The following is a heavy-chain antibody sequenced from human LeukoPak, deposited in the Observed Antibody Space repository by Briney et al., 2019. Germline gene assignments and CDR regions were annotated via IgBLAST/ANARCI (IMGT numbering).Heavy chain of an antibody. CDR1: GFTVSSNY. CDR3: ARDRGITMVRGVPYYFDY. D-gene: IGHD3-10*01. V-gene: IGHV3-53*01. CDR2: IYRGGST. Sequence: PGGSLRLSCAASGFTVSSNYMSWVRQAPGKGLEWVSAIYRGGSTYYAASVKSRFTSPSDNSKNTLYMQINSLRAEDTAVYYCARDRGITMVRGVPYYFDYGGGDTVGTVSS. J-gene: IGHJ4*02.